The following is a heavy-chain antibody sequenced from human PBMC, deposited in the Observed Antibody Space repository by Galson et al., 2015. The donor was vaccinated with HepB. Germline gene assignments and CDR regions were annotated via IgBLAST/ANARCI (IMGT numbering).Heavy chain of an antibody. D-gene: IGHD2-2*02. CDR1: GGSISSSY. CDR2: IYYSGST. Sequence: SETLSLTCTVSGGSISSSYWSWIRQPPGKGLEWIGYIYYSGSTNYNPSLKSRATISVDTSKNQFSLKLSSVTAADTAVYYCARGGEIPGSALIVVVPAAIADYYSGMDVWGQGTLVTVSS. CDR3: ARGGEIPGSALIVVVPAAIADYYSGMDV. V-gene: IGHV4-59*12. J-gene: IGHJ6*02.